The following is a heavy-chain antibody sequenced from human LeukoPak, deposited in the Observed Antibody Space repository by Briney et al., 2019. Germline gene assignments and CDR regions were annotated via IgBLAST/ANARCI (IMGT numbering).Heavy chain of an antibody. J-gene: IGHJ6*02. CDR3: ARDSATTLGSYYYGLDV. CDR2: IYHSGST. Sequence: SGTLSLTCSVSGGSVTSNNWWTWVRQTPGKGLEWIGEIYHSGSTNYNPSLKSRVTISMDNSNNHFSLKMDSVTAADTAVYYCARDSATTLGSYYYGLDVWGQGTTVTVSS. CDR1: GGSVTSNNW. D-gene: IGHD5-12*01. V-gene: IGHV4-4*02.